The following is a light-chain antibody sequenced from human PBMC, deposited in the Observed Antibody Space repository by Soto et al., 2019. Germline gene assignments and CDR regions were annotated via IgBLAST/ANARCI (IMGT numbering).Light chain of an antibody. Sequence: EIVLTQSPGTLSLSPGERATLSCRASESVSSSYLAWYQQKPGQAPRLLIYDASSRATGIPDRFSGSGSGTDFTLTIRRLEPEDFAVYYCQQYGSSPYTFGQGTNLEIK. CDR2: DAS. J-gene: IGKJ2*01. V-gene: IGKV3-20*01. CDR1: ESVSSSY. CDR3: QQYGSSPYT.